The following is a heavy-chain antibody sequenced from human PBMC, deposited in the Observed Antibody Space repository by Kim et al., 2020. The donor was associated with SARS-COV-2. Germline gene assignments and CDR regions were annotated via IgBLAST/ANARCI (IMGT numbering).Heavy chain of an antibody. CDR1: GFSFSSYG. J-gene: IGHJ4*01. CDR2: RSYDGSNK. CDR3: AKDRPHYYGSARYMDY. V-gene: IGHV3-30*18. Sequence: GGSLRLSCAASGFSFSSYGMHWVRQAPGKGLELVAVRSYDGSNKNYVDSVKGRFTISRDNSKNTLYLQMNSLRAEDTAVYYCAKDRPHYYGSARYMDYWG. D-gene: IGHD3-10*01.